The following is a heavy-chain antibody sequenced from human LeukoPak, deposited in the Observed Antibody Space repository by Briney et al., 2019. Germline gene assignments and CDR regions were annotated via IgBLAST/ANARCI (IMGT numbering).Heavy chain of an antibody. D-gene: IGHD4-23*01. J-gene: IGHJ4*02. Sequence: GGSLRLSCAASGFTFSSYEMNWVRQAPGKGLEWISYISRSGSTINYADSVKGRFTISRDDAKYSLYLQMNSLRAEDTAVYYCAKATTVALYYFDYWGQGTLVTVSS. V-gene: IGHV3-48*03. CDR3: AKATTVALYYFDY. CDR2: ISRSGSTI. CDR1: GFTFSSYE.